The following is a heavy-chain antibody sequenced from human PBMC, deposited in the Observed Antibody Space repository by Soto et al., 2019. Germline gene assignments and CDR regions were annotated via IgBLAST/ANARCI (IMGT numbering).Heavy chain of an antibody. J-gene: IGHJ5*02. V-gene: IGHV1-18*01. CDR1: GYTFTSYG. CDR3: ARSYYYDSSGYYLP. CDR2: ISAYNGNT. Sequence: ASVKVSCKASGYTFTSYGISWVRQAPGQGLEWMGWISAYNGNTNYAQKLQGRVTMTTDTSTSTAYMELRSLRSDDTAVYYCARSYYYDSSGYYLPWGQGNLVNVSS. D-gene: IGHD3-22*01.